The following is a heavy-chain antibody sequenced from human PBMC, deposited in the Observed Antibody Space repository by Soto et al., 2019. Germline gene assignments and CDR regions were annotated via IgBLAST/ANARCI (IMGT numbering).Heavy chain of an antibody. CDR2: ISTASGKT. D-gene: IGHD2-15*01. J-gene: IGHJ5*02. CDR3: ARDRDTFDINCFGP. Sequence: ASVKVSCKASGYTFTSYGISWVRQAPGQGLEWMGWISTASGKTSYAQKFQDRVTMTRDTSTSTAYLELRNLRSDDTAVFYCARDRDTFDINCFGPWGQGTLVTVSS. V-gene: IGHV1-18*01. CDR1: GYTFTSYG.